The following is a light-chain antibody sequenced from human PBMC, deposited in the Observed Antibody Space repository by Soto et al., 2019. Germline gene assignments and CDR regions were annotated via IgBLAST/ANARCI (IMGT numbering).Light chain of an antibody. CDR3: LQYHNLWA. J-gene: IGKJ1*01. Sequence: IVMTQSPATLSVSPGERATLSCRASQNIYSNVAWYQQRPGQAPRLLIYRASTRATGIPARFSGSGSGTEFTLTISSLQSEDFTVYSCLQYHNLWAFGPGTKVEIK. V-gene: IGKV3-15*01. CDR2: RAS. CDR1: QNIYSN.